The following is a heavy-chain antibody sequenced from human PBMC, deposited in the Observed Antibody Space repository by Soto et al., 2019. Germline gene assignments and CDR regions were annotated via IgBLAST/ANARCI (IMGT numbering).Heavy chain of an antibody. Sequence: PGGSLRLSCAASGFTFSSYAMSWVRQAPGKGLEWVSAISGSGGSTYYADSVKGRFTISRDNSKNTLYLQMNSLRAEDTAVYYCAKDLGYCSSTSCYAFDYWGEGTLVTVT. CDR1: GFTFSSYA. D-gene: IGHD2-2*01. V-gene: IGHV3-23*01. CDR2: ISGSGGST. J-gene: IGHJ4*02. CDR3: AKDLGYCSSTSCYAFDY.